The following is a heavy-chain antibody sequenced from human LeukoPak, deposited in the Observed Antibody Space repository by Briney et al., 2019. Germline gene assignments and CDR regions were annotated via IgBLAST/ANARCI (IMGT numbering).Heavy chain of an antibody. CDR1: GGSFSGYY. D-gene: IGHD3-10*01. CDR2: INHSGST. V-gene: IGHV4-34*01. J-gene: IGHJ4*02. Sequence: PSETLSLTCAVYGGSFSGYYWSWIRQPPGKGLEWIGEINHSGSTNYNPSLKSRVTISVDTSKNQFSLKLSSVTAADTAVYYCARETYDYGSGSTYWGQGTLVTVSS. CDR3: ARETYDYGSGSTY.